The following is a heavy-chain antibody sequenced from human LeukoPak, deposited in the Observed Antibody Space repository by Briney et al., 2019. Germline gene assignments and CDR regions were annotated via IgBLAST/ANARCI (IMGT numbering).Heavy chain of an antibody. CDR1: GFTFSSYG. Sequence: QPGRSLRLSCAASGFTFSSYGMHWVRQAPGKGLEWVAVIWYDGSNKYYADSVKGRFTISRDNSKNTLYLQMNSLRAEDTAVYYCAKDAHYYDSSGSYDYWGQGTLVTVSS. V-gene: IGHV3-33*06. J-gene: IGHJ4*02. D-gene: IGHD3-22*01. CDR3: AKDAHYYDSSGSYDY. CDR2: IWYDGSNK.